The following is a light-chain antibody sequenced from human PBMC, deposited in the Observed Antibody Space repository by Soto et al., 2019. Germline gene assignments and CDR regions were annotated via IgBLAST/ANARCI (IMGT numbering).Light chain of an antibody. Sequence: VLTQPPSASGTPGQRFTISCSGSSSNIGSNTVNWYQQLPGTAPKLLIYSNNQRPSGVPDRFSGSKSGTSASLAISGLQSEDEADYYCAAWDDSLNGYVFGTGTKVTVL. V-gene: IGLV1-44*01. CDR3: AAWDDSLNGYV. CDR1: SSNIGSNT. CDR2: SNN. J-gene: IGLJ1*01.